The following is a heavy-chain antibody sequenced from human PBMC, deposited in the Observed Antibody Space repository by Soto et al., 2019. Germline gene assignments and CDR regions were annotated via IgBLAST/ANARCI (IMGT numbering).Heavy chain of an antibody. J-gene: IGHJ4*02. Sequence: SETLSLTCVVSGYSISSAYYWCWIRQPPGKGLEWIGSVYHSGSTYYNPSLKSRVTISVDTSKNHFSLKLRSVTAADSAVYYCARSGTTNPLFPKQWGQGTLVTVSS. V-gene: IGHV4-38-2*01. CDR2: VYHSGST. CDR1: GYSISSAYY. CDR3: ARSGTTNPLFPKQ. D-gene: IGHD1-1*01.